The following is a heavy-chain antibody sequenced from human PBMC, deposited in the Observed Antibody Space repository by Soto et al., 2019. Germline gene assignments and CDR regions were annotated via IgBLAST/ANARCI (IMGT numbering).Heavy chain of an antibody. V-gene: IGHV4-31*03. CDR2: IYYSGTT. CDR1: GDSISNGAYY. Sequence: QVQLQESGPGLVKPSQTLSLTCTVSGDSISNGAYYWTWIRQLPGKGLEWIGYIYYSGTTYYIPSPQSRVPLSVDTSQNQFSLKLTSVTAADTAVYYCARVRRTEGHLDYWYFDVWGHGTLVTVSS. J-gene: IGHJ2*01. D-gene: IGHD1-1*01. CDR3: ARVRRTEGHLDYWYFDV.